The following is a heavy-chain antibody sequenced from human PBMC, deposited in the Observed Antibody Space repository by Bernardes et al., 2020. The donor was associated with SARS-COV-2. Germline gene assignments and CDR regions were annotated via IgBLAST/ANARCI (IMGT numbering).Heavy chain of an antibody. CDR1: GFTFSSFW. J-gene: IGHJ4*02. D-gene: IGHD5-12*01. CDR3: VKGGDDGNSPYYFDY. V-gene: IGHV3-7*01. Sequence: GGSLRLSCAASGFTFSSFWMSWIRQAPGKGLEWVANIREDGSDKYCADSVKGRFTISRDNAQNSLFLQMNSLRVEDTAVYYCVKGGDDGNSPYYFDYWGQGTLVTVSS. CDR2: IREDGSDK.